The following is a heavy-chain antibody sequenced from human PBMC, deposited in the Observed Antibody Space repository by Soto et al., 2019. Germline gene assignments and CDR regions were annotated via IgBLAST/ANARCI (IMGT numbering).Heavy chain of an antibody. CDR2: ISSSSTYK. CDR1: GLTVSSHS. Sequence: LRLSCAASGLTVSSHSMNWVRQAPGKGLEWVSSISSSSTYKYYADSVKGRFTISRDNAKSSLYLQMNSLRAEDTAVYYCARTGTTWYFDYWGQGTLVTVSS. V-gene: IGHV3-21*01. CDR3: ARTGTTWYFDY. D-gene: IGHD1-1*01. J-gene: IGHJ4*02.